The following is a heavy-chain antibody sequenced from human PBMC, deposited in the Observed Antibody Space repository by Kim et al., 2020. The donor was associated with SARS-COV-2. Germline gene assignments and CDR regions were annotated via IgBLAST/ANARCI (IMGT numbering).Heavy chain of an antibody. J-gene: IGHJ5*02. V-gene: IGHV3-74*01. CDR3: ARDLSHYYGSGSYLDPNWFDP. D-gene: IGHD3-10*01. CDR1: GFTFSSYW. CDR2: INSDGSST. Sequence: GGSLRLSCAASGFTFSSYWMHWVRQAPGKGLVWVSRINSDGSSTSYADSVKGRFTISRDNAKNTLYLQMNSLRAEDTAVYYCARDLSHYYGSGSYLDPNWFDPWGQGTLVTVSS.